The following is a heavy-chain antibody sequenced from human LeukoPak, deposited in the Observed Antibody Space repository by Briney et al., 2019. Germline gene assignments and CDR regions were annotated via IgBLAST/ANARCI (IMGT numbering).Heavy chain of an antibody. V-gene: IGHV3-20*04. D-gene: IGHD4-11*01. CDR2: INWNGVST. J-gene: IGHJ6*03. Sequence: GGSLRLSCAASGFTFDDYGMRRVRQAPGKGLEWVSGINWNGVSTGYVDSVKGRFTISRDNAKNSLYLQMNSLRAEDTALYYCARALSNYVDYYYYYYMDVWGKGTTVTVSS. CDR3: ARALSNYVDYYYYYYMDV. CDR1: GFTFDDYG.